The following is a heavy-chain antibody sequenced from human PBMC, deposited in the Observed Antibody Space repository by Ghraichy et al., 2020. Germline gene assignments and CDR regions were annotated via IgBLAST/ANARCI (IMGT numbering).Heavy chain of an antibody. Sequence: SETLSLTCTVSGGSISSYYWSWIRQPPGKGLEWIGYIYYSGSTNYNPSLKSRVTISVETSKNQFSLKLSSVTAADTAVYYCARDADYYDSSCYHPRGFDYWGQGTLVTVSS. J-gene: IGHJ4*02. D-gene: IGHD3-22*01. CDR2: IYYSGST. V-gene: IGHV4-59*01. CDR3: ARDADYYDSSCYHPRGFDY. CDR1: GGSISSYY.